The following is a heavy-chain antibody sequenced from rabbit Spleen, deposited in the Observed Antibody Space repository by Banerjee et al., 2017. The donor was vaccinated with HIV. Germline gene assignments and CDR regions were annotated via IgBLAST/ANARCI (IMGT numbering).Heavy chain of an antibody. CDR2: VYAGSSGST. J-gene: IGHJ6*01. CDR1: GVSFRSSSY. V-gene: IGHV1S45*01. D-gene: IGHD8-1*01. CDR3: ARDTGSSFSSYGMDL. Sequence: QEQLVESGGDPVQPGASLTLTCTASGVSFRSSSYMCWVRQAPGKGLEWIACVYAGSSGSTYSATWAKGRFTISKTSSTTLTLQMTSLTVADTATYFCARDTGSSFSSYGMDLWGPGTLVTVS.